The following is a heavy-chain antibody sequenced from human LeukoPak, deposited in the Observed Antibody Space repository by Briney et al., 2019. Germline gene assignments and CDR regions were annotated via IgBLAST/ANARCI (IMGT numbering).Heavy chain of an antibody. CDR1: GGSISSSSYY. D-gene: IGHD3-16*01. CDR3: ARADVGWGVQLDY. J-gene: IGHJ4*02. V-gene: IGHV4-39*07. CDR2: IYYSGST. Sequence: SETLSLTCTVSGGSISSSSYYWGWIRQPPGKGLEWIGSIYYSGSTYYNPSLKSRVTISVDTSKNQFSLKLSSVTAADTAVYYCARADVGWGVQLDYWGQGTLVTVSS.